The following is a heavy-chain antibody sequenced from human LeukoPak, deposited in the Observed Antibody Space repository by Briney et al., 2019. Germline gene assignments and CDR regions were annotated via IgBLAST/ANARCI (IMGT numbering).Heavy chain of an antibody. CDR2: IYPDDSDT. D-gene: IGHD2-15*01. CDR3: ARRWGYCSGGSCYSDQRFDY. V-gene: IGHV5-51*01. J-gene: IGHJ4*02. Sequence: GESLNISCRASGYSFTTYWIGWVRQMPGKGLGWMGIIYPDDSDTRYSPSFQGQVTISVDKSINTVYLQWSSLKASDTAMYYCARRWGYCSGGSCYSDQRFDYWGQGTLVTVSS. CDR1: GYSFTTYW.